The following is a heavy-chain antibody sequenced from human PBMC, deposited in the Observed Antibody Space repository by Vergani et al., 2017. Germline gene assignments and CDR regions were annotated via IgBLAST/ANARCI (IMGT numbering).Heavy chain of an antibody. CDR3: VRGARYSLQH. V-gene: IGHV6-1*01. CDR2: TYYRSKWSN. D-gene: IGHD2-15*01. CDR1: GDRVSSNTAA. Sequence: QVHLLNSGPGLVKPSQTLSLTCVISGDRVSSNTAAWNWIRQSPSRGLEWLGRTYYRSKWSNDYAVSVKSRITINPDTSKNQFTLQVNSVTPEDTAVYYCVRGARYSLQHWGQGTLVTVSS. J-gene: IGHJ1*01.